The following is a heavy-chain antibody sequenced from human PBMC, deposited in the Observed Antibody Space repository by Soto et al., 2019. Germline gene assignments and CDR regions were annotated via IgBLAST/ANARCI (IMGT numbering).Heavy chain of an antibody. CDR2: VYYSGGA. Sequence: SETLSLTCAVSGVSIHNSHSFWGWIRQPPGKGLEFIANVYYSGGAHYNPSFKSRVTISVDTATNQVSLRMSSVTAADTAVYFCGRVVEGATRHTDFDSWGQGTLVNVSS. D-gene: IGHD2-21*01. V-gene: IGHV4-39*01. CDR1: GVSIHNSHSF. J-gene: IGHJ5*01. CDR3: GRVVEGATRHTDFDS.